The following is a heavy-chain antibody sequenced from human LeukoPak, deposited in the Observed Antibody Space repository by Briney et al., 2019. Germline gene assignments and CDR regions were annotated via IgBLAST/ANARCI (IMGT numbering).Heavy chain of an antibody. CDR3: ARDQTGYYDSSGYYYNDAFDI. CDR1: GGSFSGYY. J-gene: IGHJ3*02. D-gene: IGHD3-22*01. V-gene: IGHV4-30-4*08. Sequence: PSETLSLTCAVYGGSFSGYYWSWIRQPPGNGLEWIGYIYYSGSTYYNPSLKSRVTISVDTSKNQFSLKLSSVTAADTAVYYCARDQTGYYDSSGYYYNDAFDIWGQGTMVTVSS. CDR2: IYYSGST.